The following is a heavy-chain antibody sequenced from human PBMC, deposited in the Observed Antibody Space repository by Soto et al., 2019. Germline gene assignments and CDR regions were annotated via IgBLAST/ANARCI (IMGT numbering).Heavy chain of an antibody. V-gene: IGHV2-5*02. J-gene: IGHJ5*02. CDR3: GHSGLTSLGES. CDR2: IYGDDDM. CDR1: GFSLSTYGEG. Sequence: QITLKESGPTLVKPTQTLTLTCTFSGFSLSTYGEGVAWIRQPPGKALAWLAHIYGDDDMRYSPSPRNRLTVAKDTSKNQVVVTLTTVDPMDTGTYFCGHSGLTSLGESWGQGIAVTVAS. D-gene: IGHD2-2*01.